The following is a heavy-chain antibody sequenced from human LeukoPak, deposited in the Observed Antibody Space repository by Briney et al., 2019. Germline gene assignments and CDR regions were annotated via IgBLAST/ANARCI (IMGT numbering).Heavy chain of an antibody. CDR1: GGSFSSYY. D-gene: IGHD2-15*01. J-gene: IGHJ6*02. CDR2: INHSGST. V-gene: IGHV4-34*01. CDR3: ARDGAAGGEMVVAARWIYYYYYGMDV. Sequence: SETLSLTCAVYGGSFSSYYWSWIRQPPGKGLEWIGEINHSGSTNYNPSLKSRVTITVDTSKNQFSLKLSSVTAADTAVYYCARDGAAGGEMVVAARWIYYYYYGMDVWGQETTVTVSS.